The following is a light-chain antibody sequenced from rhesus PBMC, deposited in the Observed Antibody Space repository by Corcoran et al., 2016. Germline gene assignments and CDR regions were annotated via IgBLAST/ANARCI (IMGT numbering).Light chain of an antibody. CDR2: KAY. CDR1: QSISSW. Sequence: DIQMTQSPSSLSASVGDTVTITCRASQSISSWLAWYQQKPGKAPKLLIYKAYTLQSGVPSRCSGSGSGTDFTLTISSLQSEDFATYYCQQYSSSPYSFGQGTKVEIK. J-gene: IGKJ2*01. V-gene: IGKV1-22*01. CDR3: QQYSSSPYS.